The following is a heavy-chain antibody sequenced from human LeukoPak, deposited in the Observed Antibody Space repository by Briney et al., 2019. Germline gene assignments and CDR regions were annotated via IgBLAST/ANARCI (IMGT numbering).Heavy chain of an antibody. V-gene: IGHV1-2*04. CDR2: INPNSGGT. CDR3: ARSPILEYLEPTYMDV. CDR1: GYTFTGYY. Sequence: GASVKVSCKASGYTFTGYYMHWVRQAPGQGLEWMGWINPNSGGTNYAQKFQGWVTMTRDTATSTAYMELSSLKSDDTAVYYCARSPILEYLEPTYMDVWGKGTSVIVSS. D-gene: IGHD2/OR15-2a*01. J-gene: IGHJ6*03.